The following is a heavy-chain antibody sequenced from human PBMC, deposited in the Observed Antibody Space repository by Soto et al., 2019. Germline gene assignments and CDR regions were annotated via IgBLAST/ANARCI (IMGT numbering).Heavy chain of an antibody. CDR3: AREGYYYDSSGYDY. J-gene: IGHJ4*02. CDR2: IIPVFGTP. V-gene: IGHV1-69*12. CDR1: GGTFSSYA. Sequence: QVQLVQSGAEVKKPGSSVKVSCKASGGTFSSYAINWARQAPGQGLEWMGGIIPVFGTPNYAQKFQGRLTITADESTSTAYMELSSLRSEDAAMYYCAREGYYYDSSGYDYWGQGTVVTVSS. D-gene: IGHD3-22*01.